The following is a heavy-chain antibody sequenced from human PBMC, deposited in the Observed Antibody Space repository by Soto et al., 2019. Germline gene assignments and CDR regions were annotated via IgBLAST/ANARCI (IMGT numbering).Heavy chain of an antibody. D-gene: IGHD5-12*01. V-gene: IGHV1-69*02. CDR3: ARRGYSGYDPGTYYYYGMDV. J-gene: IGHJ6*02. CDR2: IIPILGIA. CDR1: GGTFSSYT. Sequence: ASVKVSCKASGGTFSSYTISWVRQAPGQGLEWMGRIIPILGIANYAQKFQGRVTITADKSTSTAYMELSSLRSEDTAVYYCARRGYSGYDPGTYYYYGMDVWGQGTTVTVSS.